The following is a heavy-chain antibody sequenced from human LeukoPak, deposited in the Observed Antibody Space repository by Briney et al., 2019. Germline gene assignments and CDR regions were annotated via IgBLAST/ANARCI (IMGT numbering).Heavy chain of an antibody. CDR3: VRGRFIAGAGD. D-gene: IGHD1-26*01. Sequence: GASVKVSFKTSGFTLTIYDINWVRQATGQGLEWMGWMNGNSGDTGYAQKFQGRVTMTRNTSISTAYMELSNLRSEDTAVYYCVRGRFIAGAGDWGQGTPVTVPS. J-gene: IGHJ1*01. CDR1: GFTLTIYD. V-gene: IGHV1-8*01. CDR2: MNGNSGDT.